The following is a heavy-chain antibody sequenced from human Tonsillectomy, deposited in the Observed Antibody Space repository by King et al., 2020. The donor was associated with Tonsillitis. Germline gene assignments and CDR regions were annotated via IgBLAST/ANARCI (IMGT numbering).Heavy chain of an antibody. J-gene: IGHJ4*02. Sequence: VQLVQSGAEVKKPGSSVKVSCKASGGTFSSYAISWVRQAPGQGLEWMGGIIPLFGTVNYAQKFQGRVTISADESTSTAYMELSSLRSEDTAVYYCATVTPGTLTTWWVDWTLDYWGQGTLVTVSS. V-gene: IGHV1-69*01. D-gene: IGHD4-17*01. CDR3: ATVTPGTLTTWWVDWTLDY. CDR2: IIPLFGTV. CDR1: GGTFSSYA.